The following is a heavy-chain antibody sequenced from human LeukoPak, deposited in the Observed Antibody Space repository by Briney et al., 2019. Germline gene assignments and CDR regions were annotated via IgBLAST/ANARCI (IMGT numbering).Heavy chain of an antibody. CDR3: ARGPYCGGDCLEGWFDP. V-gene: IGHV1-8*01. CDR2: MNPNSGNT. J-gene: IGHJ5*02. CDR1: GYTFTSYD. D-gene: IGHD2-21*02. Sequence: ASVKVSCKASGYTFTSYDINWVRQATGQGLEWMGWMNPNSGNTGYAQKFQGRVTMTRNTSINTAYMEPSSLRSEDTAVYYCARGPYCGGDCLEGWFDPWGQGTLVTVSS.